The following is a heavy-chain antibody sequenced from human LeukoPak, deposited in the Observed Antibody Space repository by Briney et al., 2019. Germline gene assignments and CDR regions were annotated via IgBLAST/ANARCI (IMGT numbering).Heavy chain of an antibody. CDR2: IRYDGSKS. CDR3: AKDGGRGSYFAFDI. D-gene: IGHD1-26*01. V-gene: IGHV3-30*02. CDR1: GFTFNSYG. Sequence: TGGSLRLSCAASGFTFNSYGMHWVRQAPGKGLEWVAFIRYDGSKSYFADSVKGRFALSRDNSKNTLYLQMSSLRPEDTAGYFCAKDGGRGSYFAFDIWGQGTMVTVSS. J-gene: IGHJ3*02.